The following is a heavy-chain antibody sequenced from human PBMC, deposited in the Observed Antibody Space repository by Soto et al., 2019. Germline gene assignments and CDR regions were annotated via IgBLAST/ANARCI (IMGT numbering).Heavy chain of an antibody. J-gene: IGHJ6*02. D-gene: IGHD2-2*01. CDR1: GYTFTSYG. CDR3: ARDGHCSSTSCYYYYYYGMDV. V-gene: IGHV1-18*01. CDR2: ISAYNGNT. Sequence: QVQLVQSGAEVKKPGASVKVSCKASGYTFTSYGISWVRQAPGQGLEWMGWISAYNGNTNYAQKLQGRVIMTTDTSTSTAYMELRSLRSDDTAVYYCARDGHCSSTSCYYYYYYGMDVWGQGTTVTVSS.